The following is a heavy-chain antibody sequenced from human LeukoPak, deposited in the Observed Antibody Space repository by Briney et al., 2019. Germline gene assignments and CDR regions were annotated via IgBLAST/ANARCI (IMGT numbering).Heavy chain of an antibody. CDR2: INHSGST. D-gene: IGHD3-16*02. CDR3: ARAGYDYVWGSYRANWFDP. Sequence: SETLSLTCAVYGGSFSGYYWSWILQPPGKGLEWIGEINHSGSTKYNPSLKSRVTISVDTSKNQFSLKLSSVTAADTAVYYCARAGYDYVWGSYRANWFDPWGQGTLVTVSS. J-gene: IGHJ5*02. V-gene: IGHV4-34*01. CDR1: GGSFSGYY.